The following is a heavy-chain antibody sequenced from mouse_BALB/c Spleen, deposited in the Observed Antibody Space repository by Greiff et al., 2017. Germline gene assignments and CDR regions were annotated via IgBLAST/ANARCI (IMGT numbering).Heavy chain of an antibody. D-gene: IGHD2-1*01. V-gene: IGHV3-2*02. CDR3: ARGYYGNYGDAMDY. Sequence: EVKLMESGPGLVKPSQSLSLTCTVTGYSITSDYAWNWIRQFPGNKLEWMGYISYSGSTSYNPSLKSRISITRDTSKNQFFLQLNSVTTEDTATYYCARGYYGNYGDAMDYWGQGTSVTVSS. CDR2: ISYSGST. CDR1: GYSITSDYA. J-gene: IGHJ4*01.